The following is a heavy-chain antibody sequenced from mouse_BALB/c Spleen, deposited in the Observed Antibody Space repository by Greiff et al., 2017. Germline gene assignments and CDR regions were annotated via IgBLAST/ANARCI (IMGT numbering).Heavy chain of an antibody. D-gene: IGHD2-10*02. CDR1: GYSFTGYY. V-gene: IGHV1S34*01. J-gene: IGHJ2*01. CDR3: NADVYGNYGY. CDR2: ISCYNGAT. Sequence: LVKTGASVKISCKASGYSFTGYYMHWVKQSHGKSLEWIGYISCYNGATSYNQKFKGKATFTVDTSSSTAYMQFNSLTSEDTAVYYCNADVYGNYGYWGQGTTLTVSS.